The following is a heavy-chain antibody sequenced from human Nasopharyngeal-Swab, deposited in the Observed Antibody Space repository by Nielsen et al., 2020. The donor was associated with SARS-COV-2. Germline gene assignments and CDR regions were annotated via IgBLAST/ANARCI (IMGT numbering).Heavy chain of an antibody. CDR2: ISSSSSYI. CDR3: ARAPAIHCPNTYYDFWSGYYCSETYYGMDV. Sequence: WIRQPPGKGLEWVSSISSSSSYIYYADSVKGRFTISRDNAKNSLYLQMNSLRAEDTAVYYCARAPAIHCPNTYYDFWSGYYCSETYYGMDVWGQGTTVTVSS. J-gene: IGHJ6*02. V-gene: IGHV3-21*01. D-gene: IGHD3-3*01.